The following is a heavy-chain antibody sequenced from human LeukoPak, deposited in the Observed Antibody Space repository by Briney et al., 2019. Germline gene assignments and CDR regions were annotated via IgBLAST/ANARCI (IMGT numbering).Heavy chain of an antibody. Sequence: GGSLRLSCAASGFTFNSYSMTWVRQAPGKGLEWVSSISSGSDYIYYADSVKDRFTISRDNAKNSLYLQMNSLRAEDTAVYYCARDGMRSGWSYWGQGTQVTVSS. CDR1: GFTFNSYS. D-gene: IGHD6-19*01. CDR2: ISSGSDYI. V-gene: IGHV3-21*01. CDR3: ARDGMRSGWSY. J-gene: IGHJ4*02.